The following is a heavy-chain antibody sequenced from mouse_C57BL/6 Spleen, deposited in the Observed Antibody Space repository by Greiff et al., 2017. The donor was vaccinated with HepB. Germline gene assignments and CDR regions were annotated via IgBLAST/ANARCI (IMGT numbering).Heavy chain of an antibody. D-gene: IGHD2-3*01. CDR3: TRWLLRPHWYFDV. V-gene: IGHV1-15*01. J-gene: IGHJ1*03. Sequence: VQLQQSGAELVRPGASVTLSCKASGYTFTDYEMHWVKQTPVHGLEWIGAIDPETGGTAYNQKFKGKAILTADKSSSTAYMELRSLTSEDSAVYYCTRWLLRPHWYFDVGGTGTTVTVSS. CDR2: IDPETGGT. CDR1: GYTFTDYE.